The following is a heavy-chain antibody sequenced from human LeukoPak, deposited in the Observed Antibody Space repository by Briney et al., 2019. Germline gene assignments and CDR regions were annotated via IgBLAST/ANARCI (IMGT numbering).Heavy chain of an antibody. D-gene: IGHD1-26*01. Sequence: GGSLRLSCAASGFTFSDYYMSWIRQAPGKGLEWVSYIGGSGATIYYADSVKGRFTISRDNAKNSLYLQMNSLRAEDTAVYYCATYSGSYESLLGNYWGQGTLVTVSS. CDR3: ATYSGSYESLLGNY. CDR1: GFTFSDYY. CDR2: IGGSGATI. J-gene: IGHJ4*02. V-gene: IGHV3-11*04.